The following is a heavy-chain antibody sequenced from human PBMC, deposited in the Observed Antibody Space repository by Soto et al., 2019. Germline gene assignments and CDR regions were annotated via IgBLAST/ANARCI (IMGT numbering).Heavy chain of an antibody. J-gene: IGHJ4*02. D-gene: IGHD1-26*01. Sequence: QVQLVQSGAEVKKPGASVKVSCKASGYTFTSYGISWVRQAPGQGLEWMGWISAYNGNTNYAHKLQGRVTMTTDTSTSKAYMELRRLRSDDTAVYYCARDLIVGATPPYYFDYWGQGTLGTVSS. CDR3: ARDLIVGATPPYYFDY. CDR1: GYTFTSYG. CDR2: ISAYNGNT. V-gene: IGHV1-18*01.